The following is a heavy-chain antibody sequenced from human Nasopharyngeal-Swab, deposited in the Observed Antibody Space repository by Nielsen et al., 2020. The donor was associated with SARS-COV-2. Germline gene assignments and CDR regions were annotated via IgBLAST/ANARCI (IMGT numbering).Heavy chain of an antibody. D-gene: IGHD1-26*01. CDR3: AKDLRYSWSYFDY. J-gene: IGHJ4*02. CDR1: GFTFGRYA. Sequence: GESLKISCEASGFTFGRYAMSWVRQAPGKGLEWVSAISGSGGSTYYADSVKGRFTISRDNSKKPLYLQMNSLRAEDTAVYSCAKDLRYSWSYFDYWGQGTLVTVSS. V-gene: IGHV3-23*01. CDR2: ISGSGGST.